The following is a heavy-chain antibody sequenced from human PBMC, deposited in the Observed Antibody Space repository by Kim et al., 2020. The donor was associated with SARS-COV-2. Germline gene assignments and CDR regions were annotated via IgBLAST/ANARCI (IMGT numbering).Heavy chain of an antibody. D-gene: IGHD1-1*01. J-gene: IGHJ4*02. CDR2: VDHSGIT. CDR1: GGSFSGYF. Sequence: SETLSLTCAVYGGSFSGYFWTWIRQPPGKGLEWIGEVDHSGITNYNPSLKSRVTISVDTSKSQFSLKLNSVTAADTAVYYYARRTTTLSRKEDYWGQGAL. CDR3: ARRTTTLSRKEDY. V-gene: IGHV4-34*01.